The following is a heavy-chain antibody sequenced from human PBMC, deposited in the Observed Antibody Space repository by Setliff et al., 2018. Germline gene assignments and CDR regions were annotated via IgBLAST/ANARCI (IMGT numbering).Heavy chain of an antibody. CDR3: ARDYGDYARGYYYGMDV. Sequence: PGGSLRLSCAASGFTFSSYEMNWVRQAPGKGLEWISYISSSGTTIYYADSVKGRFTISRDNAKNSLYLQMNCLRAEDTAVYYCARDYGDYARGYYYGMDVWGQGTTVTVSS. CDR2: ISSSGTTI. D-gene: IGHD4-17*01. V-gene: IGHV3-48*03. CDR1: GFTFSSYE. J-gene: IGHJ6*02.